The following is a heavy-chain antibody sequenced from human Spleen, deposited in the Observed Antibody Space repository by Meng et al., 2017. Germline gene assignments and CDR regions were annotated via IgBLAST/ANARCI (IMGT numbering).Heavy chain of an antibody. Sequence: EVKWVEFGGGLVKPGGSLRLSCEGSGFTFSNAYMTWVRQVPGKRLEWVGRIKSKPDGETIDYAAPVKGRFTISRDDSKNTVYLQMNSLKTEDTAVYYCSGHIDYWGQGTLVTVSS. D-gene: IGHD5-12*01. J-gene: IGHJ4*02. CDR3: SGHIDY. CDR1: GFTFSNAY. CDR2: IKSKPDGETI. V-gene: IGHV3-15*01.